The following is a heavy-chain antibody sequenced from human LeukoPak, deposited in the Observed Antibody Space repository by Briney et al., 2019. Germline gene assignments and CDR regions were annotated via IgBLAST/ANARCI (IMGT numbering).Heavy chain of an antibody. Sequence: PGGSLRLPCAASGFTFSSYAMTWVRQAPGKGLEWVSSISGSDYSTYYAASVKGRFTISRDNSKNTLSLQMNSLRAEDTAVYYCAKGGLSRAGLDYWGQGTLVTVSS. J-gene: IGHJ4*02. CDR1: GFTFSSYA. V-gene: IGHV3-23*01. CDR2: ISGSDYST. D-gene: IGHD5/OR15-5a*01. CDR3: AKGGLSRAGLDY.